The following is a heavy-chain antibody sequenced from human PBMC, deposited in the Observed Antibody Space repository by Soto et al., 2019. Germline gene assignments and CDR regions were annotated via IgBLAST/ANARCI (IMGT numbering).Heavy chain of an antibody. CDR3: ARGPQSSSLSG. Sequence: QVQLQQWGAGLLKPSETLSLTCAVYGGVFSGYYWRWIRQPPGKGLEWIGEINHSGNTNYNVSLKSRVTISVDMSKYQCSLRLSSVTAADTAVYYCARGPQSSSLSGWGQGTLVTVSS. CDR2: INHSGNT. D-gene: IGHD6-13*01. V-gene: IGHV4-34*01. CDR1: GGVFSGYY. J-gene: IGHJ4*02.